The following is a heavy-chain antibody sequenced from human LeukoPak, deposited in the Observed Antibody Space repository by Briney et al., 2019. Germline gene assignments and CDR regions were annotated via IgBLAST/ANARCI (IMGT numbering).Heavy chain of an antibody. Sequence: GGSLRLSCAASGFTFSKYWMHWVRQAPGKGLVWVSRINTDGSSTRYADSVKGRFTISRDNAKNKLYLQMNSLRAEDTAVYYCARDRAYDFWSGYHSSYYYYMDVWGKGTTVTVSS. CDR1: GFTFSKYW. D-gene: IGHD3-3*01. CDR3: ARDRAYDFWSGYHSSYYYYMDV. J-gene: IGHJ6*03. V-gene: IGHV3-74*01. CDR2: INTDGSST.